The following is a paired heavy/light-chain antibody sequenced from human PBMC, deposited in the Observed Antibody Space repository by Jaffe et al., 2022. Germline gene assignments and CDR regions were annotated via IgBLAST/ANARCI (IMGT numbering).Heavy chain of an antibody. CDR2: IGTAGDT. J-gene: IGHJ4*02. V-gene: IGHV3-13*01. CDR3: ARGLGYDYIWGSYRPRVYYFDY. CDR1: GFTFSSYD. D-gene: IGHD3-16*02. Sequence: EVQLVESGGGLVQPGGSLRLSCAASGFTFSSYDMHWVRQATGKGLEWVSAIGTAGDTYYPGSVKGRFTISRENAKNSLYLQMNSLRAGDTAVYYCARGLGYDYIWGSYRPRVYYFDYWGQGTLVTVSS.
Light chain of an antibody. CDR3: QQLNSYPLST. CDR1: QGISSY. Sequence: DIQLTQSPSFLSASVGDRVTITCRASQGISSYLAWYQQKPGKAPKLLIYAASTLQSGVPSRFSGSGSGTEFTLTISSLQPEDFATYYCQQLNSYPLSTFGQGTKLEIK. CDR2: AAS. J-gene: IGKJ2*01. V-gene: IGKV1-9*01.